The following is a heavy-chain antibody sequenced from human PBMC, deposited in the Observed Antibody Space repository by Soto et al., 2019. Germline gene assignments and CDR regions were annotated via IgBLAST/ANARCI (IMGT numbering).Heavy chain of an antibody. CDR1: GFTFSSYW. Sequence: HPGGSLRLSCAASGFTFSSYWMHWVRQAPGKGLVWVSRINSDGSSTSYADSVKGRFTISRDNAKNTLYLQMNSLRAEDTAVYCCAREPDYYDILTGYYPYGMDVWGQGTTVTVSS. CDR2: INSDGSST. V-gene: IGHV3-74*01. J-gene: IGHJ6*02. CDR3: AREPDYYDILTGYYPYGMDV. D-gene: IGHD3-9*01.